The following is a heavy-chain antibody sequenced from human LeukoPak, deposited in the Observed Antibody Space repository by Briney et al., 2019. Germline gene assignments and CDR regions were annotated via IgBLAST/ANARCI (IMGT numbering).Heavy chain of an antibody. CDR2: IKQDGSEK. Sequence: GGSLRLSCAASGFTFSSYWMSWVRQAPGKGLEWVANIKQDGSEKYYVDSVKGRFTISRDNAKNSLYLQMNSLRAEDTAVYYCAKELAITFGGVIVIRDAFDIWGQGTMVTVSS. V-gene: IGHV3-7*01. D-gene: IGHD3-16*02. CDR1: GFTFSSYW. CDR3: AKELAITFGGVIVIRDAFDI. J-gene: IGHJ3*02.